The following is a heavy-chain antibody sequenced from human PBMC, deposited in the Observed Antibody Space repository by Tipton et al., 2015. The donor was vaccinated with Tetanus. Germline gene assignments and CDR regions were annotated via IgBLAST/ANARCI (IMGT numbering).Heavy chain of an antibody. J-gene: IGHJ5*02. CDR3: ATQTDNWFDP. CDR2: ISNTGST. CDR1: GDSVSSGGYD. Sequence: TLSLTCTVSGDSVSSGGYDWGSIRQSPGKGLELIGYISNTGSTSYNPSLQSRVPMSVDTSKNQFSLRLSSVTAADTAVYYCATQTDNWFDPWGQGTLVTVSS. V-gene: IGHV4-61*08.